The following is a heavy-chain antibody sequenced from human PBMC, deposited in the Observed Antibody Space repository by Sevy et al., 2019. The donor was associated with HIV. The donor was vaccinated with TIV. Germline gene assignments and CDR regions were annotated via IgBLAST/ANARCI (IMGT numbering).Heavy chain of an antibody. CDR3: ARGSRGTFGS. V-gene: IGHV3-74*01. D-gene: IGHD1-26*01. J-gene: IGHJ4*02. Sequence: GGSLRLSCAASGFTFTSDWMHWVRQPPGKGLVWVSLFNSEGESIRYADSVKGRFTTSRDNAKNTLYLQMNNLRAEDTAVYYCARGSRGTFGSWGQGTLITVSS. CDR1: GFTFTSDW. CDR2: FNSEGESI.